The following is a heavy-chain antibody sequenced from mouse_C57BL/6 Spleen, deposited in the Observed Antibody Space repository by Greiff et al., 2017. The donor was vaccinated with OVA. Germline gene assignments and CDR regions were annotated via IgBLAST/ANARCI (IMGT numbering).Heavy chain of an antibody. J-gene: IGHJ1*03. CDR2: IYPGGGYP. CDR3: ARSVLPQRYFDV. Sequence: VQLQQSGAELVRPGTSVKMSCKASGYTFPNYWIGWAKQRPGHGLEWIGDIYPGGGYPNYNEKFKGKATLTADKSSSTAYMQFSSLTSEDSAIYYCARSVLPQRYFDVWGTGTTVTVSS. CDR1: GYTFPNYW. V-gene: IGHV1-63*01. D-gene: IGHD1-1*01.